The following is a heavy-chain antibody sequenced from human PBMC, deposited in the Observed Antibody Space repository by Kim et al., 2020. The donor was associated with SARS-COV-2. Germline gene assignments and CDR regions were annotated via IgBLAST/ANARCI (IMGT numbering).Heavy chain of an antibody. D-gene: IGHD6-13*01. Sequence: SETLSLTCTVSGGSISSGGYYWSWNPQHPGKGLEWIGYIYYSGSTYYNPSLKSRVTISVDTSSNHNNQFSLRLTSVTAADTAVDYCARSSSWPHFDYWG. V-gene: IGHV4-31*03. J-gene: IGHJ4*01. CDR2: IYYSGST. CDR1: GGSISSGGYY. CDR3: ARSSSWPHFDY.